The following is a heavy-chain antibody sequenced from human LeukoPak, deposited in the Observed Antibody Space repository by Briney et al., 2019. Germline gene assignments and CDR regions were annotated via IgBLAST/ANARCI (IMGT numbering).Heavy chain of an antibody. Sequence: SETLSLTCAVYGGSFSGYYWSWIRQPSGKGLEWIGEINHSGSTNYNPSLKSRVTISVDTSKNQFSLKLSSVTAADTAVYYCATVVAATYHFDYWGQGTLVTVSS. J-gene: IGHJ4*02. V-gene: IGHV4-34*01. CDR2: INHSGST. CDR1: GGSFSGYY. D-gene: IGHD2-15*01. CDR3: ATVVAATYHFDY.